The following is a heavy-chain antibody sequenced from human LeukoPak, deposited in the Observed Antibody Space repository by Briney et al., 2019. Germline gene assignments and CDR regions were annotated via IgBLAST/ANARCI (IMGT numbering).Heavy chain of an antibody. CDR3: ARERGIRDAFDF. CDR1: GYTFASYT. D-gene: IGHD1-14*01. J-gene: IGHJ3*01. Sequence: ASVKVSCKASGYTFASYTIHWVRQAPGQSLEWMGWISVGRGDSKCSQEFQGRVTLTRDTSATTAYLEVSSLRPEDMAVYYCARERGIRDAFDFWGQGTMVTVSS. V-gene: IGHV1-3*03. CDR2: ISVGRGDS.